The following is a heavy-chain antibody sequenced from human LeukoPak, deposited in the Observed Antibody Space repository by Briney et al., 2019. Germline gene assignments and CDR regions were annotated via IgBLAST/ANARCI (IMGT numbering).Heavy chain of an antibody. CDR1: GGSISSGSYY. Sequence: SETLSLTCTVSGGSISSGSYYWSWIRQPAGKGLEWIGRIYTSGSTNYNPSLKSRVTISVDTSKNQFSLKLSSVTAADTAVYYCARDYDFWSGYTLTNCFDPWGQGTLVTVSS. J-gene: IGHJ5*02. D-gene: IGHD3-3*01. CDR3: ARDYDFWSGYTLTNCFDP. V-gene: IGHV4-61*02. CDR2: IYTSGST.